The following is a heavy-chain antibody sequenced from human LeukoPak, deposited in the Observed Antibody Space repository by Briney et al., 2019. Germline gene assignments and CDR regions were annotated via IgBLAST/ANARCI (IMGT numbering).Heavy chain of an antibody. CDR3: ARESSIVGATTNYCYYYMDV. Sequence: SVKVSCQASGGTFSSYAISWVRQAPGQGLEWMGGIIPIFGTANYAQKFQGRVTITTDESTSTAYMELSSLRSEDTAVYYCARESSIVGATTNYCYYYMDVWGKGTTVSVSS. CDR2: IIPIFGTA. V-gene: IGHV1-69*05. J-gene: IGHJ6*03. CDR1: GGTFSSYA. D-gene: IGHD1-26*01.